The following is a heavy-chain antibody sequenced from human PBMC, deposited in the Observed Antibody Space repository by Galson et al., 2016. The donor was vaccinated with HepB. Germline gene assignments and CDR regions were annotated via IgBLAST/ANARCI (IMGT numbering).Heavy chain of an antibody. V-gene: IGHV3-23*01. Sequence: SLRLSCAASGFTFSSYAMDWVRQAPRKGLEWVSAISRSGDATYYADSVKGRFTIFRDNSKDTLYLQMNSLRAEDTAVYYCAKCRSSDSTSCPNYWGQGTLVTVSS. D-gene: IGHD2-2*01. CDR2: ISRSGDAT. CDR1: GFTFSSYA. J-gene: IGHJ4*02. CDR3: AKCRSSDSTSCPNY.